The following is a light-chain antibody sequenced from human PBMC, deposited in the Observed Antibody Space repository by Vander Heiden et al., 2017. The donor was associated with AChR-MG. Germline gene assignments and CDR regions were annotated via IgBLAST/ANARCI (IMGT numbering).Light chain of an antibody. J-gene: IGKJ4*01. Sequence: AIQLTQSPSSLSASVGDRVTITCRASQGISSSLAWYQQKPGKPPKVLIYYVSSLESGVPSRFSGTGSGTDFSLTISSLQPEDFATYYCQQFSSYPLTFGGGTRVEIK. CDR3: QQFSSYPLT. CDR1: QGISSS. V-gene: IGKV1-13*02. CDR2: YVS.